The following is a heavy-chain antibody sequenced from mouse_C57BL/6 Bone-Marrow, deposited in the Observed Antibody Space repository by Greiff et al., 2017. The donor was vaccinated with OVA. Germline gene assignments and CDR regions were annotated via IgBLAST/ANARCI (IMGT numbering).Heavy chain of an antibody. J-gene: IGHJ3*01. D-gene: IGHD1-1*01. CDR1: GYTFTSYW. V-gene: IGHV1-69*01. CDR3: AIYYYGLAY. Sequence: QVQLQQPGAELVMPGASVKLSCKASGYTFTSYWMHWVKQRPGQGLEWIGEIDPSDSYTNYNQKFKGKFTLTVDKSSSTAYMQLSSLTSEDSAVYYCAIYYYGLAYWGQGTRVTVSA. CDR2: IDPSDSYT.